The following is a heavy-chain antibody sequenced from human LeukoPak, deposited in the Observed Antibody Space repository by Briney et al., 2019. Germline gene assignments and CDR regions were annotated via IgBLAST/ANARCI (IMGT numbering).Heavy chain of an antibody. Sequence: GASVKISCKASGYTFTSYGISWVRQAPGQGLEWMGWISAYNGNTNYAQKLQGRVTMTTDTSTSTAYMERRSLRSDDTAVYYCARDLSYDSSGYYRNDAFDIWGQGTMVTVSS. CDR2: ISAYNGNT. D-gene: IGHD3-22*01. J-gene: IGHJ3*02. CDR3: ARDLSYDSSGYYRNDAFDI. CDR1: GYTFTSYG. V-gene: IGHV1-18*01.